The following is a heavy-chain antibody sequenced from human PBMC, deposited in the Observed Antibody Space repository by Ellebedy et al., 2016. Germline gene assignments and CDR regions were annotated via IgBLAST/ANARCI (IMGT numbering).Heavy chain of an antibody. J-gene: IGHJ5*02. CDR2: ISGSGGST. CDR3: AKDLLSITIFGVPRGWFDP. CDR1: GFTFSSYA. Sequence: GGSLRLXXAASGFTFSSYAMSWVRQAPGKGLEWVSAISGSGGSTYYADSVKGRFTISRDNSKNTLYLQMNSLRAEDTAVYYCAKDLLSITIFGVPRGWFDPWGQGTLVTVSS. D-gene: IGHD3-3*01. V-gene: IGHV3-23*01.